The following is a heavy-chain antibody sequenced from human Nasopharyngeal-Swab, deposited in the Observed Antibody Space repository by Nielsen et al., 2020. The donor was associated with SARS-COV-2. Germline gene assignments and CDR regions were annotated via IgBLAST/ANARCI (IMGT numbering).Heavy chain of an antibody. D-gene: IGHD1-1*01. CDR3: ARGKHGSDY. V-gene: IGHV7-4-1*02. Sequence: ASVKVSCKASGYTFPSYPMNWLRQAPGQGLEWMGWINTNTGNPTYAQGFTGRFVFSLDTSVSTAYLQISSLKAEDTAVYYCARGKHGSDYWGQGTLVTVSS. J-gene: IGHJ4*02. CDR1: GYTFPSYP. CDR2: INTNTGNP.